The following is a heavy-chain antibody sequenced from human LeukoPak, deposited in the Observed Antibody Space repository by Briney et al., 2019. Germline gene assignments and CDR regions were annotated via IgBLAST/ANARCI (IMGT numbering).Heavy chain of an antibody. J-gene: IGHJ4*02. Sequence: SETLSLTCTVSGGSISSYYWSWIRQPPGKGLEWIGYIYYSGSTNYNPSLKSRVTISEDTSKNQFSLKLSSVTAADMAVYYCARAFGSWFQFDYWGQGTLVTVSS. CDR3: ARAFGSWFQFDY. D-gene: IGHD6-13*01. CDR1: GGSISSYY. V-gene: IGHV4-59*01. CDR2: IYYSGST.